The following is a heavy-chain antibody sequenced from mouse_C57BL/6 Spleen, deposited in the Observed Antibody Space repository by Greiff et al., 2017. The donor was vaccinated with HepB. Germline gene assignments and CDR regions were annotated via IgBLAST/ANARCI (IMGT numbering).Heavy chain of an antibody. CDR3: ARAENYYGSSYGIDY. Sequence: VQLQESGAELVKPGASVKISCKASGYAFSSYWMNWVKQRPGKGLEWIGQIYPGDGDTNYNGKFKGKATLTADKSSSTAYMQLSSLTSEDSAVYFGARAENYYGSSYGIDYWGQGTTLTVSS. CDR2: IYPGDGDT. J-gene: IGHJ2*01. CDR1: GYAFSSYW. D-gene: IGHD1-1*01. V-gene: IGHV1-80*01.